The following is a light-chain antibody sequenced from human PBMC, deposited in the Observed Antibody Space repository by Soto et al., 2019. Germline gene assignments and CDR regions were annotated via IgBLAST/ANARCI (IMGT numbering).Light chain of an antibody. Sequence: MVMTQPPAPLSVSAGERTTLSCIASPNVSNNLAWYQQKPGQPPRLLIYGASRRATGIPDRFSGSGSGTDFTLTISRLQAEDFAVYYCQQYGSSPWTFGQGTKVDIK. CDR2: GAS. V-gene: IGKV3-20*01. CDR1: PNVSNN. CDR3: QQYGSSPWT. J-gene: IGKJ1*01.